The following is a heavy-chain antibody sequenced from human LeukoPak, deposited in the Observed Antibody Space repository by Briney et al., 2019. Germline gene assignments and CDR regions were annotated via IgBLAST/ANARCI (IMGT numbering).Heavy chain of an antibody. Sequence: GGSLRLSCVVSGFTFDDYAMHWVRQAPGRGLEWVSGITWNSDIIGYADSVKGRFTISRDNAKNSLYLQMNSLRAADTALYYCAKTKTMIDWSYYFDYWGQGTLVTVSS. CDR1: GFTFDDYA. CDR3: AKTKTMIDWSYYFDY. CDR2: ITWNSDII. J-gene: IGHJ4*02. V-gene: IGHV3-9*01. D-gene: IGHD3-22*01.